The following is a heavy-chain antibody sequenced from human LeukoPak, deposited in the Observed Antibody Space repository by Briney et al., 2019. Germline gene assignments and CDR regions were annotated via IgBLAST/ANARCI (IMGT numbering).Heavy chain of an antibody. J-gene: IGHJ5*02. V-gene: IGHV4-39*01. CDR3: ARAAHDFWSGYFGP. D-gene: IGHD3-3*01. CDR1: GGSISSSSYY. Sequence: PSETLSLTCTVSGGSISSSSYYWGWIRQPPGKGLEWIGSIYYSGSTYYNPSLKSRVTISVDTSKNQFSLKLSSVTAADTAVYYCARAAHDFWSGYFGPWGQGTLVTVSS. CDR2: IYYSGST.